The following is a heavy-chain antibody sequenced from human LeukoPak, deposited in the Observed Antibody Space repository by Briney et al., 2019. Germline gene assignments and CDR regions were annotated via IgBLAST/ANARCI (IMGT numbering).Heavy chain of an antibody. CDR3: AGRLFYYYGMDV. J-gene: IGHJ6*02. Sequence: GGSLRLSCAASGFTFRDYYMSWLRQAPGKGLEWVSFISTSITTIYYADSVKGRFTISRDNAKNSLYLQMDSLRDEDTAVYYCAGRLFYYYGMDVWGQGTTVTVSS. V-gene: IGHV3-11*01. CDR1: GFTFRDYY. CDR2: ISTSITTI. D-gene: IGHD3-3*01.